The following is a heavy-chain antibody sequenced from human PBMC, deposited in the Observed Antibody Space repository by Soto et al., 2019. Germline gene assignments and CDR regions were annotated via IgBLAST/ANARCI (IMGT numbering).Heavy chain of an antibody. D-gene: IGHD4-4*01. CDR3: ARPGYSNYGPGVDV. V-gene: IGHV3-74*01. CDR1: GFTFSVYW. Sequence: EVQLVESGGGLVQPGGSLRLSCAASGFTFSVYWMHWVRQAPGKGLVWVSRIDSDGSTTSYAESVKGRFTNSRDNAKSTLYLQMNSLRAEDTAVYYCARPGYSNYGPGVDVWGQGTTVTVSS. J-gene: IGHJ6*02. CDR2: IDSDGSTT.